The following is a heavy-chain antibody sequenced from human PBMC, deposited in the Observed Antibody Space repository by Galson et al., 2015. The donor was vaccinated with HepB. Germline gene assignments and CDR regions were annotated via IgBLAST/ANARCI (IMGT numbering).Heavy chain of an antibody. CDR1: GYTFTSYY. Sequence: SVKVSCKASGYTFTSYYMHWVRQAPGQGLEWMGIINPSGGSTSYAQKFQGRVTMTRDTSTSTVYMELSSLRSEDTAVYYCATQDSSGWYAKGDNWFDPRGQGTLVTVSS. D-gene: IGHD6-19*01. CDR2: INPSGGST. J-gene: IGHJ5*02. CDR3: ATQDSSGWYAKGDNWFDP. V-gene: IGHV1-46*01.